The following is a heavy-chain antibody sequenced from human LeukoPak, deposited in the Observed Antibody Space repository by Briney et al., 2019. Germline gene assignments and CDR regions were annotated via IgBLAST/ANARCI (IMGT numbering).Heavy chain of an antibody. CDR2: VSGIGDNT. V-gene: IGHV3-23*01. J-gene: IGHJ4*02. Sequence: GGSLRLSCAGSGFMFTSYALSWVRQAPGKGLEWVATVSGIGDNTHYADSVKGRFTISRDNSKNMLYLQMNSLRVEDTAVYYCAKEGSMYTSTWYDYWGQGTLVTVSS. CDR1: GFMFTSYA. D-gene: IGHD5/OR15-5a*01. CDR3: AKEGSMYTSTWYDY.